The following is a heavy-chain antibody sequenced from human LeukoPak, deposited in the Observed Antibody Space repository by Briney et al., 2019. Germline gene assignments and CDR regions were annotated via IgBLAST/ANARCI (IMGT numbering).Heavy chain of an antibody. CDR2: IYYSGST. J-gene: IGHJ4*02. Sequence: SETLSLTCTVSGGSISSYYWSWIRQPPGKGLEWIGYIYYSGSTNYNPSLKSRVTISVDTPKNQFSLKLSSVTAADTAVYYCARSVFPRGFDYWGQGTLVTVSS. D-gene: IGHD3-10*01. CDR1: GGSISSYY. V-gene: IGHV4-59*01. CDR3: ARSVFPRGFDY.